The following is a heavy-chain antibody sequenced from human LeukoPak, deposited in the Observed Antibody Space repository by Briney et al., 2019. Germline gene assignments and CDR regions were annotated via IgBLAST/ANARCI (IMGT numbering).Heavy chain of an antibody. Sequence: ASVKVSFNSSAYAFTSYGISLVRHAPGQGLEWMGGISAYNGNRNYVEKLQGRVTMTRDTSTSTAYMELRSLRSDDTAVYYCARDAMRSGGSSPYYNYGMDVWGQGTTVTVSS. J-gene: IGHJ6*02. CDR1: AYAFTSYG. CDR2: ISAYNGNR. V-gene: IGHV1-18*01. D-gene: IGHD2-15*01. CDR3: ARDAMRSGGSSPYYNYGMDV.